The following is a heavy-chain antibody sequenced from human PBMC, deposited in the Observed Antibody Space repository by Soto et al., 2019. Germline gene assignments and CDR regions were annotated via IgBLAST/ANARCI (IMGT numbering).Heavy chain of an antibody. Sequence: EVQLVESAGGFVKPGGSLRLPCVASGFSFNEAWMNWVRQAPGEGLEWVGRIKTSAGGGATDYDAPVQGRFTISRDDSKNALYLHMNSLRTEDTAIYYCTTGSVEGIWGQGTTVSVSS. CDR1: GFSFNEAW. CDR2: IKTSAGGGAT. CDR3: TTGSVEGI. V-gene: IGHV3-15*07. D-gene: IGHD2-15*01. J-gene: IGHJ6*02.